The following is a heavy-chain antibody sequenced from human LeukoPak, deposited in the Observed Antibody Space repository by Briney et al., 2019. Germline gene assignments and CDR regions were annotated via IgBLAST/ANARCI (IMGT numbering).Heavy chain of an antibody. CDR3: ARGRRVGATGRGDFDI. D-gene: IGHD1-26*01. CDR2: INPNSGGT. J-gene: IGHJ3*02. Sequence: ASVKVSCKASGYTFTGYYMHWVRQAPGQGLEWMGRINPNSGGTNYAQKFQGRVTMTRDTSISTAYMELSRLRPDDTAVYYCARGRRVGATGRGDFDIWGQGTMVTVSS. CDR1: GYTFTGYY. V-gene: IGHV1-2*06.